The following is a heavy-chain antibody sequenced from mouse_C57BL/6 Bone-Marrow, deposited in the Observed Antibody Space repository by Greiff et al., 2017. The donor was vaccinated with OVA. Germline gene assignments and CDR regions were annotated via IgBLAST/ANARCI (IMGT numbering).Heavy chain of an antibody. J-gene: IGHJ4*01. CDR3: ARDRYGKDAMDY. CDR2: ISYDGSN. V-gene: IGHV3-6*01. CDR1: GYSITSGYY. Sequence: DVKLQESGPGLVKPSQSLSLTCSVTGYSITSGYYWNWIRQFPGNKLEWMGYISYDGSNNYNPSLKNRISITRDTSKNQFFLKLNSVTTEDTATYYCARDRYGKDAMDYWGQGTSVTVSS. D-gene: IGHD1-1*01.